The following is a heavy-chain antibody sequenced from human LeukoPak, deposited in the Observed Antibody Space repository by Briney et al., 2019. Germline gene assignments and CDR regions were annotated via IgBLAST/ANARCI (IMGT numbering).Heavy chain of an antibody. CDR1: GDSISSGSYY. CDR3: ARLAGYLPDY. CDR2: IYSSGGT. J-gene: IGHJ4*02. V-gene: IGHV4-61*02. D-gene: IGHD1-1*01. Sequence: SETLSLTCEVSGDSISSGSYYWTWIRQPAGKGLEWIGRIYSSGGTTYNPSLKSRVTISLDTSKNQFSLKLMSVTASDTAVYYCARLAGYLPDYWGQGTLVTVSS.